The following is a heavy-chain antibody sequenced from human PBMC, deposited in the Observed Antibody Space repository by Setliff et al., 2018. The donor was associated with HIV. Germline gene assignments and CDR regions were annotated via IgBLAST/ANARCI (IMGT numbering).Heavy chain of an antibody. Sequence: SETLSLTCAVYGGSFSGYYWSWIRQPPGKGLEWIGEINHSGDTNYNPSLKSRVTISLDTSKNQFSLKVGSVTAADTAVYYCARGFLRSRRRWFDPWGQGTLVTVSS. D-gene: IGHD4-17*01. CDR1: GGSFSGYY. V-gene: IGHV4-34*01. CDR2: INHSGDT. CDR3: ARGFLRSRRRWFDP. J-gene: IGHJ5*02.